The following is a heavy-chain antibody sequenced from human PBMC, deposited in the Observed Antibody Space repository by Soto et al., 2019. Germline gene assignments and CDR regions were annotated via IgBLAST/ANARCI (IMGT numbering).Heavy chain of an antibody. CDR2: TKHKATRYTT. CDR3: ARWVSGSPAI. Sequence: EVQLVESGGGLVQPGGSLRLSCAASGFTLSDHYMDWVRQAPGKGLEWVGRTKHKATRYTTEYAASVNGRFTISRDDSKNSLYLQTNSLKTDDTAVYYSARWVSGSPAIWGQGTLVTVSS. CDR1: GFTLSDHY. D-gene: IGHD1-26*01. J-gene: IGHJ4*02. V-gene: IGHV3-72*01.